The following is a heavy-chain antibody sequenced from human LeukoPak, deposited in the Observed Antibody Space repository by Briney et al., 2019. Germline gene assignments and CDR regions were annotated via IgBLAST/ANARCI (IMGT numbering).Heavy chain of an antibody. CDR3: TKDRQSGGSCYSCYYYGMDV. D-gene: IGHD2-15*01. J-gene: IGHJ6*02. CDR1: GFTFDDYA. Sequence: PGGSLRLSCAASGFTFDDYAMHWVRQAPGKGLEWVSGVSWNSDNIGYADSVKGRCAISRDNAKNSLYLHMNSLRAEDTALYYCTKDRQSGGSCYSCYYYGMDVWGQGTTVTVSS. V-gene: IGHV3-9*01. CDR2: VSWNSDNI.